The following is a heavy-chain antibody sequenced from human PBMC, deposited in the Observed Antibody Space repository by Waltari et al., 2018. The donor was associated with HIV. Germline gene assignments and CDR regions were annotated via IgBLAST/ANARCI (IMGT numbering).Heavy chain of an antibody. CDR3: EKDDKDILSGADHILINSDD. J-gene: IGHJ4*02. V-gene: IGHV1-2*02. Sequence: QVQLVQSGAEVKKPGASVTVSCKASGYTFTDYYLHWVRQALGQGLEWRVVGNANRWGTNYTSRFQGRVSMTSDTSISTAYMELSSLRSDDTAVYYCEKDDKDILSGADHILINSDDWGQGTLVTVSS. CDR2: GNANRWGT. CDR1: GYTFTDYY. D-gene: IGHD3-9*01.